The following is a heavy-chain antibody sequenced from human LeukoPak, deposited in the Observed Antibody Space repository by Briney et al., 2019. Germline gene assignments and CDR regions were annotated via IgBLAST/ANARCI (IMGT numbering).Heavy chain of an antibody. J-gene: IGHJ3*02. D-gene: IGHD3-16*02. Sequence: GGSLRLSCAASGFTFSNYAMSWVRQAPGKGLEWVSVITDSGGTTYYADSVKGRFTISRDNSKNTLYLQMNSLRAEDTAVYYCATLRSYAFDIWGQGTMVTVSS. CDR3: ATLRSYAFDI. V-gene: IGHV3-23*01. CDR2: ITDSGGTT. CDR1: GFTFSNYA.